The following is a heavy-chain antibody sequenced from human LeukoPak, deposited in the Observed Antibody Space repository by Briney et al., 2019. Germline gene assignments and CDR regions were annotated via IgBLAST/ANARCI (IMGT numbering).Heavy chain of an antibody. Sequence: GGSLRLSCAASGFTFSRYAMSWVRQAPGKGLEWVSAISGSGGGTYYADSVKGRFTISRDNSKNTLYLQMNSLRAEDTAVYYCAKDPLILLWFGELVSGYFDYWGQGTLVTVSS. CDR2: ISGSGGGT. V-gene: IGHV3-23*01. J-gene: IGHJ4*02. CDR1: GFTFSRYA. D-gene: IGHD3-10*01. CDR3: AKDPLILLWFGELVSGYFDY.